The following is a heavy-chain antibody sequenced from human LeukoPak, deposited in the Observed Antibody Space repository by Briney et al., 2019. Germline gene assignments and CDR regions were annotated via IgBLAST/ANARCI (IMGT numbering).Heavy chain of an antibody. CDR3: ARLWYYGSGSPTLDY. CDR1: GGSVSGTNYY. Sequence: SETLSLTCSVSGGSVSGTNYYWAWIRQPPEKGLEWIGTIYYSGNTYYNPSLKSRVTISVDTSKNQFSLRLSSVTAADTAVYHCARLWYYGSGSPTLDYWGQGTLVTVSS. V-gene: IGHV4-39*01. CDR2: IYYSGNT. J-gene: IGHJ4*02. D-gene: IGHD3-10*01.